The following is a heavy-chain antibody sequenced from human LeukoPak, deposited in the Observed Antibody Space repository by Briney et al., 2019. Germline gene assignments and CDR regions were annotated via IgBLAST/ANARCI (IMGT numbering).Heavy chain of an antibody. Sequence: PSETLSLTCAVYGGSFSGYYWSWIRQPPGKGLEWIGEINHSGSTNYNPSLKSRVTISVDTSKNQFSLKLSSVTAADTAVYYCARGRYGDNLWGQGTLVTVSS. CDR3: ARGRYGDNL. D-gene: IGHD4-17*01. V-gene: IGHV4-34*01. J-gene: IGHJ5*02. CDR2: INHSGST. CDR1: GGSFSGYY.